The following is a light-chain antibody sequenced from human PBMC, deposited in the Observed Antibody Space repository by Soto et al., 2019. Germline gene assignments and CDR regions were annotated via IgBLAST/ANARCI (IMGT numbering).Light chain of an antibody. Sequence: QSALTQPPSASGSPGQSVTISCTGTSRDVGGHDYVSWYQQHPGKAPKLMIYELSKRPSGVPDCFSGSKSGNTASLTVSGLQAEDEADYYCSSYVTGDSLIFGGGTKVTVL. V-gene: IGLV2-8*01. CDR3: SSYVTGDSLI. CDR2: ELS. CDR1: SRDVGGHDY. J-gene: IGLJ2*01.